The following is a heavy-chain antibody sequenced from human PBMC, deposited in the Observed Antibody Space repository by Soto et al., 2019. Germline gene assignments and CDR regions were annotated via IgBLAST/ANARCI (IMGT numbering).Heavy chain of an antibody. CDR1: GYTFTSYG. D-gene: IGHD1-26*01. Sequence: ASAKVSCKASGYTFTSYGISWVRQAPGQGLEWMGWISGYNGNTNYAQKLQGRVTMTTDTFTNTANMELRSLRSDDTAMYYCAREGWELSDYWGQGTLVTVSS. V-gene: IGHV1-18*01. CDR2: ISGYNGNT. CDR3: AREGWELSDY. J-gene: IGHJ4*02.